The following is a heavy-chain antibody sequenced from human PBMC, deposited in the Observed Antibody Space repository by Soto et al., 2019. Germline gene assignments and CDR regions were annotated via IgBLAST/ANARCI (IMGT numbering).Heavy chain of an antibody. J-gene: IGHJ3*01. V-gene: IGHV1-18*01. D-gene: IGHD2-21*01. Sequence: QAQLVQSGGEVKRPGASVKVSCKASGYTFNKYGFNWVRQAPGQGLEWMGRISAYNDYTNFAQKFQGRVTLTTDASTNTAYMELKILRSDDTAIYYCARGRGVVVPASTPDAFDVWGQGTMVTVSS. CDR3: ARGRGVVVPASTPDAFDV. CDR1: GYTFNKYG. CDR2: ISAYNDYT.